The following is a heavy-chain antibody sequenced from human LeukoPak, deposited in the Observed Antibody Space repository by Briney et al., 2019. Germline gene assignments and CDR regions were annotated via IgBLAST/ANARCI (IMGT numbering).Heavy chain of an antibody. CDR1: GGSISSGGYS. J-gene: IGHJ6*04. V-gene: IGHV4-30-2*01. Sequence: SQTLSLTCAVSGGSISSGGYSWSWIRQPPGKGLEWIGYIYHSGSTYYNPSLKSRVTISVDRSKNQFSLKLSSVTAADTAVYYCARIPRVLLWFGELSYGMDVWGKGPRSPSPQ. CDR3: ARIPRVLLWFGELSYGMDV. D-gene: IGHD3-10*01. CDR2: IYHSGST.